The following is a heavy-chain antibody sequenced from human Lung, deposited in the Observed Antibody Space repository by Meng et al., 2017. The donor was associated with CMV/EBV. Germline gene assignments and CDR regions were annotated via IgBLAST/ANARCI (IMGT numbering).Heavy chain of an antibody. Sequence: QVHLRESAPALVKPSETLPLTCAVSGDSITNHNWWAWVRQPPGKGLEWIGEIPHRGSSAYNPSLKSRVSMSIDKSKNQFSLKLTSVTAADTAVYHCLRRSGGSVWDQGTLVTVSS. V-gene: IGHV4-4*02. CDR1: GDSITNHNW. J-gene: IGHJ1*01. D-gene: IGHD3-10*01. CDR2: IPHRGSS. CDR3: LRRSGGSV.